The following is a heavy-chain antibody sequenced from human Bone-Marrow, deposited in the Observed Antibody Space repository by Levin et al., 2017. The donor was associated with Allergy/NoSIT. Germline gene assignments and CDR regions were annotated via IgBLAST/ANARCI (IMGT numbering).Heavy chain of an antibody. J-gene: IGHJ4*02. D-gene: IGHD3-16*02. CDR2: IYHSGST. Sequence: SETLSLTCAVSGGSISSSNWWSWVRQPPGKGLEWIGEIYHSGSTNYNPSLKSRVTISVDKSKNQFSLKLSSVTAADTAVYYCAREVIMITFGGVIATYYFDYWGQGTLVTVSS. CDR3: AREVIMITFGGVIATYYFDY. CDR1: GGSISSSNW. V-gene: IGHV4-4*02.